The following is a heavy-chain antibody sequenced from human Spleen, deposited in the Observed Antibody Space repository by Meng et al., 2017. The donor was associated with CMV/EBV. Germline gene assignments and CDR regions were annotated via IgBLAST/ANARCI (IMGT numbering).Heavy chain of an antibody. CDR1: EVTFSTYG. CDR2: IWSDGSNK. Sequence: GESLKISCAVSEVTFSTYGMHWVRQAPGKGLEWVAVIWSDGSNKYYADSVKGRFTISRDNSKNTLYVQMNSLRGEDTAVYYCARVFRGYYSTNFDYWGQGTLVTVSS. D-gene: IGHD3-22*01. V-gene: IGHV3-33*01. J-gene: IGHJ4*02. CDR3: ARVFRGYYSTNFDY.